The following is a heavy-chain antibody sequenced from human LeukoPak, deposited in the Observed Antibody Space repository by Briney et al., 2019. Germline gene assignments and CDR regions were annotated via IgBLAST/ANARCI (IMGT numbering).Heavy chain of an antibody. Sequence: GGSLRLSCAASGFTFSSYSMDWVRQAPGKGLEWVSSISSSSSYIYYADSVKGRFNISRDNAKNSLYLQMNSRRAEDTAVYYCARGGQWELPYYFDYWGQGTLVTVSS. D-gene: IGHD1-26*01. J-gene: IGHJ4*02. CDR1: GFTFSSYS. CDR3: ARGGQWELPYYFDY. V-gene: IGHV3-21*01. CDR2: ISSSSSYI.